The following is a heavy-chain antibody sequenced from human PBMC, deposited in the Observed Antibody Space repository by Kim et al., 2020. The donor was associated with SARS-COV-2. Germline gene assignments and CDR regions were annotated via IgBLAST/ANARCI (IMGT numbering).Heavy chain of an antibody. D-gene: IGHD3-22*01. CDR1: GFTFSSYA. CDR3: ARDRGYYDSSGYYSPYYFDS. CDR2: ISYDGSNK. V-gene: IGHV3-30*04. J-gene: IGHJ4*02. Sequence: GGSLRLSCAASGFTFSSYAMHWVRQAPGKGLEWVAVISYDGSNKYYADSVKGRFTISRDNSKNTLYLQMNSLRAEDTAVYYCARDRGYYDSSGYYSPYYFDSWGQGTLVTVSS.